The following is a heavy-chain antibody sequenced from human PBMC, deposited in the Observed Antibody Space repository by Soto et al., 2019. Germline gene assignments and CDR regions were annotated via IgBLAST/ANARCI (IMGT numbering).Heavy chain of an antibody. CDR2: INPNSGGT. CDR3: AREADGCSGGSCYQIDAFDI. J-gene: IGHJ3*02. D-gene: IGHD2-15*01. CDR1: GYTFTGYY. Sequence: ASVKVSCKASGYTFTGYYMHWVRQVPGQGLEWMGWINPNSGGTNYAQKFQGWVTMTRDTSISTAYMELSRLRSDDTAVYYCAREADGCSGGSCYQIDAFDIWGQGTMVTVSS. V-gene: IGHV1-2*04.